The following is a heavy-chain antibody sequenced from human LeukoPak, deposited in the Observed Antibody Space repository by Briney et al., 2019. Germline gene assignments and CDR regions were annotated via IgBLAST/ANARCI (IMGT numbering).Heavy chain of an antibody. CDR3: ARDAYSSGWYGGGFDY. V-gene: IGHV3-30*04. Sequence: PGGSLRLSCAASGFTFSSYAMHWVRQAPGKGLEWVAVISYDGSNKYYADSVKGRFTISRDNSKNTLYLQMNSLRAEDTAVYYCARDAYSSGWYGGGFDYWGQGTLVTVSS. J-gene: IGHJ4*02. CDR2: ISYDGSNK. D-gene: IGHD6-19*01. CDR1: GFTFSSYA.